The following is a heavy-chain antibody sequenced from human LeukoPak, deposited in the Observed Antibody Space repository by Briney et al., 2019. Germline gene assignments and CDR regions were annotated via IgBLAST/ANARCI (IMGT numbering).Heavy chain of an antibody. D-gene: IGHD5-18*01. V-gene: IGHV3-21*01. CDR3: AREGPGIQYDY. CDR1: GFTFSSYS. J-gene: IGHJ4*02. CDR2: ISSSSSYI. Sequence: GGSLRLSCAASGFTFSSYSMNWVRQAPGKGLEWVSSISSSSSYIYYADSVKGRFTISRDNAKNSLYLQMNSLRAEDMAVYYCAREGPGIQYDYWGQGTLVTVSS.